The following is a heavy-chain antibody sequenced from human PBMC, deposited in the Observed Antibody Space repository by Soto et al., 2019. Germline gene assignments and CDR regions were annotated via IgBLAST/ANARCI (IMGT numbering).Heavy chain of an antibody. Sequence: GGSLRLSCAASGFTFSSYAMHWVRQAPGKGLEWVAVISYDGSNKYYADSVKGRFTISRDNSKNTLYLQMNSLRAEDTAVYYCARALGRPAAVAGYYYGMDVWGQGTTVTVSS. CDR1: GFTFSSYA. J-gene: IGHJ6*02. D-gene: IGHD6-13*01. V-gene: IGHV3-30-3*01. CDR2: ISYDGSNK. CDR3: ARALGRPAAVAGYYYGMDV.